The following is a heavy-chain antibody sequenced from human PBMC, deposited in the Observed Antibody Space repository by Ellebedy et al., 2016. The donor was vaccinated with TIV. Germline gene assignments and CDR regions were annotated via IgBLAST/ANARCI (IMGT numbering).Heavy chain of an antibody. V-gene: IGHV3-23*01. CDR2: ITASGDLT. CDR3: VRWSGFGDY. Sequence: GESLKISCAASGFTFSSHSISWVRQAPGKGLEWVSGITASGDLTWYGESVKGRFTISRDNPKNTLYLQMNNLRAEETAVYYCVRWSGFGDYWGQGTLVTVSS. J-gene: IGHJ4*02. CDR1: GFTFSSHS. D-gene: IGHD3-3*01.